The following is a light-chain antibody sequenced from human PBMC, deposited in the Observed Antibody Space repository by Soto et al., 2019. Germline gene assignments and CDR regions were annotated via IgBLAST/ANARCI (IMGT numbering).Light chain of an antibody. CDR3: QAWDSSTVV. J-gene: IGLJ2*01. CDR1: KLGDRN. V-gene: IGLV3-1*01. CDR2: QDF. Sequence: SYELTQPPSVSVSPGQTASITCSGDKLGDRNTCWYQKKPGQSPVLVIYQDFKRPSGIPERFSGSNSGNTATLTISGTQAMDEADYYCQAWDSSTVVFGGGTKLTVL.